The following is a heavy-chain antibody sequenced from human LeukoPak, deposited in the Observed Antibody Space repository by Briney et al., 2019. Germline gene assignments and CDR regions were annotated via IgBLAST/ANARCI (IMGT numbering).Heavy chain of an antibody. CDR3: ARDQGYSYGSHDY. V-gene: IGHV1-69*06. CDR2: IIPIFGTA. CDR1: GYTFTSYY. J-gene: IGHJ4*02. D-gene: IGHD5-18*01. Sequence: SVKVSCKASGYTFTSYYMHWVRQAPGQGLEWMGGIIPIFGTANYAQKFQGRVTITADKSTSTAYMELSSLRSEDTAVYYCARDQGYSYGSHDYWGQGTLVTVSS.